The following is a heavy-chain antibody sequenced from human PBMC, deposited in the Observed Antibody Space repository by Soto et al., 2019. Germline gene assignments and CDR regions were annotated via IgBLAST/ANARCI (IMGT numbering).Heavy chain of an antibody. D-gene: IGHD2-21*02. V-gene: IGHV1-46*03. CDR3: ARGGGIVVVTAPYDR. CDR1: GYTFTSYY. Sequence: ASVKVSCKASGYTFTSYYMNWVRQAPGQGLEWLGIINPSGGYTTYAQRFLGRVTMTSDTSTSTVHMELGSLTSEDTAVYYCARGGGIVVVTAPYDRWGQGTLVTVS. CDR2: INPSGGYT. J-gene: IGHJ5*02.